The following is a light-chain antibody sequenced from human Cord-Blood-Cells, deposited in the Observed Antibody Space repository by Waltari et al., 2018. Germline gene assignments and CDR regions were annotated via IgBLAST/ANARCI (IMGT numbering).Light chain of an antibody. V-gene: IGLV3-19*01. J-gene: IGLJ1*01. CDR3: NSRDSSGNHLGV. CDR2: GKN. Sequence: SSDLTRDPAVSVALGQTVRITCQGDSRRSYYASWNQQKPGQAPVLVTFGKNNRPSGIPDRFSGSSSGNTASLTITGAQAEDEADYYCNSRDSSGNHLGVFGTGTKVTVL. CDR1: SRRSYY.